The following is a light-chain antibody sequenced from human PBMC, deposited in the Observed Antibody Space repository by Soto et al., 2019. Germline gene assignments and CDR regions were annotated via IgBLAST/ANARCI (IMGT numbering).Light chain of an antibody. CDR1: QSFNSIY. J-gene: IGKJ1*01. CDR3: QQYGSSLT. Sequence: ILLTQSPCTLALSPGERATLSCRASQSFNSIYLAWYQQKPGHAPSLLIYGASSRATGIPDRLRGSGSGTDFTLTISRLEPEDFPVYWCQQYGSSLTFGQGTKVDIK. V-gene: IGKV3-20*01. CDR2: GAS.